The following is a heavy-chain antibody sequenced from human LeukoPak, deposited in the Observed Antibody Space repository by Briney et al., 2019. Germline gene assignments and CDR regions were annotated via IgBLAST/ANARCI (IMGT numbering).Heavy chain of an antibody. CDR1: GGSLSSQY. V-gene: IGHV4-4*09. Sequence: SETLSLTCTVSGGSLSSQYWSWIRQPPGKGLEWIGCIYNSGSTNYNPSLKSRVTISVDTSKNQFSLKLSSVTAADTAVYYCARLTCRPSHPHYYYYYYMDVWGKGTTVTISS. D-gene: IGHD2-2*01. J-gene: IGHJ6*03. CDR2: IYNSGST. CDR3: ARLTCRPSHPHYYYYYYMDV.